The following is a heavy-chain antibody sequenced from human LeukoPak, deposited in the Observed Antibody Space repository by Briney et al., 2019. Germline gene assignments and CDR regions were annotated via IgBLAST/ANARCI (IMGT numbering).Heavy chain of an antibody. Sequence: SVKVSCKASGGTFSSYAISWVRQAPGQGLEWMGGIIPIFGTANYAQKFQGRVTITTDESTSTAYMELSSLRSEDTAVYYCARDQWLVEGRGDYWGQGTLVTVSS. V-gene: IGHV1-69*05. CDR1: GGTFSSYA. CDR3: ARDQWLVEGRGDY. D-gene: IGHD6-19*01. J-gene: IGHJ4*02. CDR2: IIPIFGTA.